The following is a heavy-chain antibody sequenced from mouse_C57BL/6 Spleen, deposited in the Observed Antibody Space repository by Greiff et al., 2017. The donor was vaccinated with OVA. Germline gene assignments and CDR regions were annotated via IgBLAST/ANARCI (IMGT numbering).Heavy chain of an antibody. CDR1: GYTFTSYW. J-gene: IGHJ3*01. CDR2: IDPSDSYT. Sequence: VQLQQPGAELVKPGASVKLSCKASGYTFTSYWMQWVKQRPGQGLEWIGEIDPSDSYTNYNQKFKGKATLTVDTSSSTAYMQLSSLTSEDSAVYYCARTPDWGQGTLVTVSA. CDR3: ARTPD. V-gene: IGHV1-50*01.